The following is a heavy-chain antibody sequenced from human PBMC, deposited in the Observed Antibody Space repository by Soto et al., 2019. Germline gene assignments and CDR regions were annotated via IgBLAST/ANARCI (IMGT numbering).Heavy chain of an antibody. CDR1: GFTCSSYG. CDR2: IWYDGSNK. Sequence: GGSLRLSCAASGFTCSSYGMHCVRQAPGKGLEWVAVIWYDGSNKYYADSVKGRFTISRDNSKNTLYLQMNSLRAEDTAVYYCAKQDRRLEYSSSGPTFDYWGQGTLVTVSS. J-gene: IGHJ4*02. D-gene: IGHD6-6*01. CDR3: AKQDRRLEYSSSGPTFDY. V-gene: IGHV3-33*06.